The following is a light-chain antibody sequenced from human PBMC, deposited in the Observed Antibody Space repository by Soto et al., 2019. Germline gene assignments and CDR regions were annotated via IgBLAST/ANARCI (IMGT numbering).Light chain of an antibody. CDR1: QSISSW. J-gene: IGKJ1*01. V-gene: IGKV1-5*03. CDR3: QHYKDYSWT. Sequence: DIHMIQSPSTLSASVGDRVTITCRASQSISSWLAWYQQKPGKAPKLLIYKTSSLETGVPSRFSGSGSGTEFTLTISSLQPDDFATYYCQHYKDYSWTFGQGTKVEVK. CDR2: KTS.